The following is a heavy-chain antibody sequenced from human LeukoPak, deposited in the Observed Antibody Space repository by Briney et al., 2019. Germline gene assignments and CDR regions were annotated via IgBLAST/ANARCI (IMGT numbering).Heavy chain of an antibody. CDR2: ISSSSSYI. D-gene: IGHD4-17*01. V-gene: IGHV3-21*01. CDR1: GFTFSSYS. Sequence: GGSLRLSCAASGFTFSSYSMNWVRQAPGKGLEWVSSISSSSSYIYYADSVKGRFTISRDNAKNSLYLQMNSLRAEDTAVYYCARATVTTFLFDYWGQGTLVTVSS. J-gene: IGHJ4*02. CDR3: ARATVTTFLFDY.